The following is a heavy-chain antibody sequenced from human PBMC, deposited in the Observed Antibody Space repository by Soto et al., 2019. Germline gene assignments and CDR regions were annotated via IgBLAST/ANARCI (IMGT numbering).Heavy chain of an antibody. V-gene: IGHV4-39*01. D-gene: IGHD5-18*01. CDR1: GGSISSSSYY. CDR3: ARLVDTAMFA. CDR2: IYYSGST. J-gene: IGHJ5*02. Sequence: SETLSLTCTVSGGSISSSSYYWGWIRQPPGKGLEWIGSIYYSGSTYYNPSLKSRVTISVDTSKNQFSLKLSSVTAADTAGYYCARLVDTAMFAWGQGTLVTVSS.